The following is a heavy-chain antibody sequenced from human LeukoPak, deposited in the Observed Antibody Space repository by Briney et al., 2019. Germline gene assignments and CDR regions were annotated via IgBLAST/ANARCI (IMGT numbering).Heavy chain of an antibody. CDR3: ARVVATMVRGVPT. Sequence: GGSLRLSCAASGFTFSSYWMSWVRQAPGKGLEWVANIKQDGSEKYYVDSVKGRFTISRDNAKNSLYLQMNSLRAEDTAVYYCARVVATMVRGVPTWGQGTLVTVSS. CDR2: IKQDGSEK. CDR1: GFTFSSYW. D-gene: IGHD3-10*01. V-gene: IGHV3-7*01. J-gene: IGHJ5*02.